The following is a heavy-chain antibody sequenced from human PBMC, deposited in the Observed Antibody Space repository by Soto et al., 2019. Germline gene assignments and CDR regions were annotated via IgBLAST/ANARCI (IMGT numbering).Heavy chain of an antibody. D-gene: IGHD3-16*01. V-gene: IGHV2-5*02. CDR2: IYWDDDR. J-gene: IGHJ3*02. Sequence: SGPTLVNPTQTLTLTCTFSGFSLTTTGVGVGWIRQPPGEALEWLAIIYWDDDRRYRPSVKTRLAITKDTSRNQVVLMMTNMDPVDTATYYCAHVVITYGSVVGEDDFDMWGQGTMVTVSS. CDR3: AHVVITYGSVVGEDDFDM. CDR1: GFSLTTTGVG.